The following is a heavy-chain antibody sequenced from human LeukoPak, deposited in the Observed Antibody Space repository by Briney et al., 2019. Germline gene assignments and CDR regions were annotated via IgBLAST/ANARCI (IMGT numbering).Heavy chain of an antibody. V-gene: IGHV1-2*02. CDR1: GYTFTGYY. D-gene: IGHD3-9*01. Sequence: ASVKVSCKASGYTFTGYYMHWVRQAPGQGLEWMGWINPNTGGTKYAQKFQGRVTMTRDTSINTAYMELSRLRSDDTAVYYCARDLEFYNILTGYYIPSFDSWGQGTLVTVSS. J-gene: IGHJ4*02. CDR3: ARDLEFYNILTGYYIPSFDS. CDR2: INPNTGGT.